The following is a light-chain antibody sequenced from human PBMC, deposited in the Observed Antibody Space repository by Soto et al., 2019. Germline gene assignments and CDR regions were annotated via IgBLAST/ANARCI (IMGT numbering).Light chain of an antibody. CDR3: QQRSNWPIT. V-gene: IGKV3-11*01. Sequence: IMLTQLPATLSLSPGERATLSCRASQSVSSYLAWYQQKPGQAPRLLIYDASNRATGIPARFSGSGSGTDFTLTISSLEPEDFAVYYCQQRSNWPITSGQRARPAI. CDR1: QSVSSY. J-gene: IGKJ5*01. CDR2: DAS.